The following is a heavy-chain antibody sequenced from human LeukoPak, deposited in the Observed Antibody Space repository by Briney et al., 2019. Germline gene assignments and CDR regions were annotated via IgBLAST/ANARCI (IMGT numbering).Heavy chain of an antibody. CDR2: ISTSSLYI. V-gene: IGHV3-21*01. D-gene: IGHD4-23*01. Sequence: GGSLRLSCAASGFTFSSYSMNWVRQAPGKGLEWVASISTSSLYIYYADSMKGRFTISRDNAKKSLYLQMNRLRAEDTAVYYCARGQDTVLTSRDAFDFWGQGTMVTVSS. J-gene: IGHJ3*01. CDR1: GFTFSSYS. CDR3: ARGQDTVLTSRDAFDF.